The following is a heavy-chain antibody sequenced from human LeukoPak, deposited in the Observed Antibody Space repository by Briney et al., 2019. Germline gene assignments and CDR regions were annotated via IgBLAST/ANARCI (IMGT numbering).Heavy chain of an antibody. CDR2: ISGAVGST. CDR1: GFTFAEYA. CDR3: AKGYGSGSYYTDRSSLSGYCYMDV. Sequence: PGGSLRLSCAASGFTFAEYAMHWVRQAPGKGLEWVSLISGAVGSTYYADSVKGRFTISRYNSKYSLYLQMNSLRTVYTDFYYCAKGYGSGSYYTDRSSLSGYCYMDVWGKGTTVTVSS. J-gene: IGHJ6*03. V-gene: IGHV3-43*02. D-gene: IGHD3-10*01.